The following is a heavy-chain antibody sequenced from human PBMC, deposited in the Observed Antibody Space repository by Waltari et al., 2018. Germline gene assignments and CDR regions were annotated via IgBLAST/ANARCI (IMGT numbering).Heavy chain of an antibody. D-gene: IGHD6-13*01. J-gene: IGHJ4*02. CDR1: GYTFTGYY. V-gene: IGHV1-2*06. CDR2: INPNRGGT. CDR3: ARAGSWYGDY. Sequence: QVQLVQSGAEVKKPGASVKVSCKASGYTFTGYYMHWVRQAPGKGLEWMGRINPNRGGTNYAQKFQGRVTMTRDTSISTAYMELSRLRSDDTAVYYCARAGSWYGDYWGQGTLVTVSS.